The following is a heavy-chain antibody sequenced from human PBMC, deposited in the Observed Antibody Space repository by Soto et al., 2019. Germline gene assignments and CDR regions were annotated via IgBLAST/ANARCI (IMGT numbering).Heavy chain of an antibody. Sequence: EVQLLESGGGLVQPGGSLSLSCAASGLTFSSYAMSWVPQAPGKGLEWASAISGSGGSIYYADSVKGRFTTSRDNSKNTLYLQMNSLRAEDTAVYYCAKDRDCSSTSCYENFDYWGQGTLVTVSS. CDR2: ISGSGGSI. V-gene: IGHV3-23*01. D-gene: IGHD2-2*01. J-gene: IGHJ4*02. CDR1: GLTFSSYA. CDR3: AKDRDCSSTSCYENFDY.